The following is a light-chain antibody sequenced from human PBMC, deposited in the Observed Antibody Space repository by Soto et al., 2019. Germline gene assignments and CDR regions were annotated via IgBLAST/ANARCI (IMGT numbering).Light chain of an antibody. J-gene: IGKJ1*01. CDR2: AAS. CDR1: QGIRND. Sequence: AIQMTQSPSSLSASVGDRVTITCRASQGIRNDLGLYQQKPGKAPKLLIYAASSLQSGVPSRFSGSGSGTDFTLTISSLQPEDFAAYYCRQDYNYPLTFGQATKVEIK. CDR3: RQDYNYPLT. V-gene: IGKV1-6*01.